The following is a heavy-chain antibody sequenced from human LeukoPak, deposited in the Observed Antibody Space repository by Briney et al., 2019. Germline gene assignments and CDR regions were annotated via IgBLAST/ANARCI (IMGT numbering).Heavy chain of an antibody. CDR3: ARDYTAAGPNQPINWFDP. Sequence: PSETLSLTCTVSGYSITSGYYWGWIRQPPGKGLEWIGTIYHRGSTYYSPSLKSRVTISVDTSKNQFSLKLSSVTAADTAVYYCARDYTAAGPNQPINWFDPWGQGTLVTVSS. V-gene: IGHV4-38-2*02. CDR1: GYSITSGYY. J-gene: IGHJ5*02. CDR2: IYHRGST. D-gene: IGHD6-13*01.